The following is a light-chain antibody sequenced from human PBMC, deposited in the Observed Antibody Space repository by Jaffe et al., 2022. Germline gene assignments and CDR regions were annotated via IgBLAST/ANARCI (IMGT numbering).Light chain of an antibody. J-gene: IGKJ4*01. Sequence: DIQMTQSPSTLSASIGDRVTITCRASQSISNWLAWYQQKPGKAPELLIYKASNLKSGVPSRFSGSGSGTEFTLTISTLQPDDFATYYCQQYETYSPLTFGGGTKVDIK. CDR2: KAS. V-gene: IGKV1-5*03. CDR3: QQYETYSPLT. CDR1: QSISNW.